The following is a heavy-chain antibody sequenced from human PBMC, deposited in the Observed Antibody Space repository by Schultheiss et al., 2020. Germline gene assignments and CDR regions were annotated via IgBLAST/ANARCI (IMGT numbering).Heavy chain of an antibody. CDR1: GFTFDDYA. CDR3: AKAPNPGYCSGGSCFNNWFDP. Sequence: GGSLRLSCAASGFTFDDYAMHWVRQAPGKGLEWVSGISWNSGSIGYADSVKGRFTISRDNAKNSLYLQMNSLRAEDTALYYCAKAPNPGYCSGGSCFNNWFDPWGQGTLVTVSS. V-gene: IGHV3-9*01. D-gene: IGHD2-15*01. J-gene: IGHJ5*02. CDR2: ISWNSGSI.